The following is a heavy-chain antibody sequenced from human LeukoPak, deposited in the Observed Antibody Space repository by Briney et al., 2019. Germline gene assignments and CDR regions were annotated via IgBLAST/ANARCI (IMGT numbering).Heavy chain of an antibody. V-gene: IGHV3-49*04. Sequence: PGGSLRLSCTISGFSFADYGFNWVRQAPGKGLEWVGFIRKKAHDWTPQYAASVQGRSTISRDDSKGVVYLDMNSLKIEDTALYYCTRAGAYSFWLDYWGQGTPVTVYS. CDR1: GFSFADYG. CDR2: IRKKAHDWTP. J-gene: IGHJ4*02. CDR3: TRAGAYSFWLDY. D-gene: IGHD3-3*01.